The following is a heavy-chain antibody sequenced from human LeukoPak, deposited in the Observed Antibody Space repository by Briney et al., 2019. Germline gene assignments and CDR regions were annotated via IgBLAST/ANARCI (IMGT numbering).Heavy chain of an antibody. CDR2: IIPIFGTA. Sequence: SVNVSCKASGGTFSSYAISWVRQAPGQGLEWMGGIIPIFGTANYAQKFQGRVTITTDESTSTAYMELSSLRSEDTAVYYCARGSGIAVAGTEDYYMDVWGKGTTVTVSS. CDR1: GGTFSSYA. CDR3: ARGSGIAVAGTEDYYMDV. D-gene: IGHD6-19*01. J-gene: IGHJ6*03. V-gene: IGHV1-69*05.